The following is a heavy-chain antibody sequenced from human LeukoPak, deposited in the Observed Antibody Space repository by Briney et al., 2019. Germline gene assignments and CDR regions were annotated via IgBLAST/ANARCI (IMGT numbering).Heavy chain of an antibody. D-gene: IGHD5-18*01. CDR1: GFTFSSYE. CDR3: ARDNGYSYGYF. J-gene: IGHJ4*02. Sequence: PGGSLRLSCAASGFTFSSYEMNWARQAPGKGRGGVSYMSSSGSTIYYADSEKGRFTVSRDNAKNSLYLQMNSLTTEDTAVYYCARDNGYSYGYFWGQGTLVTVSS. CDR2: MSSSGSTI. V-gene: IGHV3-48*03.